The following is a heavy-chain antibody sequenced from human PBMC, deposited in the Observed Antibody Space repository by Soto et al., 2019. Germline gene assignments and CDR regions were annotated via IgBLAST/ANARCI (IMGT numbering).Heavy chain of an antibody. D-gene: IGHD2-2*01. J-gene: IGHJ4*02. Sequence: SVKVSCKASGGTFSSYAISWVRQAPGQGLEWMGGIIPIFGTANYAQKFQGRVTITADKSTSTAYMELSSLRSEDTAVYYCARDPYCSSTSCPGRYFDYWGQGTLVTV. CDR3: ARDPYCSSTSCPGRYFDY. CDR1: GGTFSSYA. CDR2: IIPIFGTA. V-gene: IGHV1-69*06.